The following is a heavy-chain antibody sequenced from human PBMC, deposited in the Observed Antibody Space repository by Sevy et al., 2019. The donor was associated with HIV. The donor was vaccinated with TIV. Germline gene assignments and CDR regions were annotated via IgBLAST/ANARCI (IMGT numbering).Heavy chain of an antibody. V-gene: IGHV1-46*01. D-gene: IGHD2-21*01. CDR3: ARLYSCGGSCYYFDL. J-gene: IGHJ4*02. CDR1: GYSFTSRY. Sequence: ASLKVSCKASGYSFTSRYLHWVRQAPGQGLEWMGQINPGGGAPIYAQKFQGRVSMTSDTSTRTMYMDVSSLRSEDTAMYYCARLYSCGGSCYYFDLWGQGTLVTVSS. CDR2: INPGGGAP.